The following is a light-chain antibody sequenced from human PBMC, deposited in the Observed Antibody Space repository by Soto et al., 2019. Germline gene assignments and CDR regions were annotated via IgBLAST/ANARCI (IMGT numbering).Light chain of an antibody. CDR3: GTWDDSLGGPV. CDR1: SSNIGRNF. V-gene: IGLV1-47*01. Sequence: QSVLTQKPSVSGTPGQRVNISCSGSSSNIGRNFVYWYHQFPGTAPKLLIYRDNERPSGVPDRFSGSKSGTSASLAISGLPSGDEADYHCGTWDDSLGGPVFGGGTKLTVL. CDR2: RDN. J-gene: IGLJ2*01.